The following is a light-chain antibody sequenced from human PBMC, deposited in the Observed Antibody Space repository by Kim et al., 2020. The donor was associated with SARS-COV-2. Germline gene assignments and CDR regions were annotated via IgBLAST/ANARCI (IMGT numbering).Light chain of an antibody. V-gene: IGKV1-13*02. Sequence: AIQLTQSPSSLSASVGDRVTITCRASQVIVSALAWYQQKPGKPPNLLIYAASTLHGGVPSRFSGSGSGTVFTLTISSLRPEDFATYYCQQFNSYPHTFGQGTKLEI. CDR1: QVIVSA. J-gene: IGKJ2*01. CDR3: QQFNSYPHT. CDR2: AAS.